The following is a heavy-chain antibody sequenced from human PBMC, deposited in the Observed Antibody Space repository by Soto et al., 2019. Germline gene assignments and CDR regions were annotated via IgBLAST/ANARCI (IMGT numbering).Heavy chain of an antibody. CDR1: GYTFTSYG. V-gene: IGHV1-18*01. Sequence: ASVKVSCKASGYTFTSYGISWVRQAPGQGLEWMGWISAYNGNTNYAQKLQGRVTMTTDTSTSTAYMELRSLRSDDTAVYYCALDAERFLEWQNIDYWGQGTLVTVSS. CDR3: ALDAERFLEWQNIDY. CDR2: ISAYNGNT. J-gene: IGHJ4*02. D-gene: IGHD3-3*01.